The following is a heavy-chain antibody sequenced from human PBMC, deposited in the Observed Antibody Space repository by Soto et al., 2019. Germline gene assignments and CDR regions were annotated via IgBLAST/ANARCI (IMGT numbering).Heavy chain of an antibody. CDR3: ARDATYNWNYADFDY. J-gene: IGHJ4*02. V-gene: IGHV1-18*01. CDR1: GYTFTSYG. D-gene: IGHD1-7*01. Sequence: QVQLVQSGAEVKKPGASVKVSCKASGYTFTSYGISWVRQAPGQGLEWMGWISAYNGNTNYAQKLQGRVTLTTDTSTGTAYTELRGLRSDDTAVYYCARDATYNWNYADFDYWGQGTLVTVSS. CDR2: ISAYNGNT.